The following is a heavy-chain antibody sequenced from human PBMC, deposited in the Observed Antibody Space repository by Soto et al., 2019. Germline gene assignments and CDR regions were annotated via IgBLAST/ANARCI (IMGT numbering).Heavy chain of an antibody. V-gene: IGHV4-59*08. CDR3: ARDFDP. Sequence: PSETLSLTCTVSGGSISHYYWSWIRQPPGKGLEWIGYFYNSGSTNYNPSLKSRVTISVDTSKNQVSLKLTSVTAADTAVYYCARDFDPWGQGILVTVSS. CDR1: GGSISHYY. CDR2: FYNSGST. J-gene: IGHJ5*02.